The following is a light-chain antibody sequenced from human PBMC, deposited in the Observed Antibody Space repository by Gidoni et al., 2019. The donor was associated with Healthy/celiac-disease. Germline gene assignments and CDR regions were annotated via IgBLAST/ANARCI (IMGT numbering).Light chain of an antibody. CDR1: QSVSSTY. Sequence: EIVLTQYPGTLSLSPGERATLSCRVTQSVSSTYLAWYQQKPGKAHRLLIYGASSRATGIPDRFSGSGSGTDFTLTISRLEPEDFALYYCQQYGSSPTFGPGTKVDIK. J-gene: IGKJ3*01. V-gene: IGKV3-20*01. CDR3: QQYGSSPT. CDR2: GAS.